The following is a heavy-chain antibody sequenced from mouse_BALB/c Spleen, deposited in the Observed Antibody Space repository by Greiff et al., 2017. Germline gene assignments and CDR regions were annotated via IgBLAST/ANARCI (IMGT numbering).Heavy chain of an antibody. D-gene: IGHD2-4*01. CDR2: ISTYYGNT. V-gene: IGHV1-67*01. Sequence: VQLQQSGPELVRPGVLVKISCKGSGYTFTDYAMHWVKQSHAKSLEWIGVISTYYGNTNYNQKFKGKATMTVDKSSSTAYMELARLTSEDSAIYYCARPYDYDGGYFDYWGQGTTLTVSS. CDR3: ARPYDYDGGYFDY. J-gene: IGHJ2*01. CDR1: GYTFTDYA.